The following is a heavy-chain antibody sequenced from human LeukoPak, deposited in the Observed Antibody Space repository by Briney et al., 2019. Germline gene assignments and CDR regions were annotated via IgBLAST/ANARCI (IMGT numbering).Heavy chain of an antibody. D-gene: IGHD6-25*01. CDR3: ARGGYWFDS. J-gene: IGHJ5*01. CDR1: GGSISSSY. Sequence: SETLSLTCTVSGGSISSSYWSWIRQPPAKGLEWIAYIYYSGSIYYNPSLKSRATISVDTSKSQFSLKVNSVTAADTAVYYCARGGYWFDSWGQGTLVTVSS. V-gene: IGHV4-59*01. CDR2: IYYSGSI.